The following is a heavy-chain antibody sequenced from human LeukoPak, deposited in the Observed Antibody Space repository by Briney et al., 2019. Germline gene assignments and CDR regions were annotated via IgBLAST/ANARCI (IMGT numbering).Heavy chain of an antibody. CDR2: IYWDDDK. CDR1: GFSLSTSGVG. J-gene: IGHJ4*02. CDR3: VHLYYYDTSGSKQIDY. D-gene: IGHD3-22*01. V-gene: IGHV2-5*02. Sequence: SGPTLVKSTQTLTVTCTFSGFSLSTSGVGVGWIRQPPGKALEWLALIYWDDDKRYSPSLKSRLTITKDTSKNEVVLTMTNMDPVDTATYYCVHLYYYDTSGSKQIDYWGQGTLVTVSS.